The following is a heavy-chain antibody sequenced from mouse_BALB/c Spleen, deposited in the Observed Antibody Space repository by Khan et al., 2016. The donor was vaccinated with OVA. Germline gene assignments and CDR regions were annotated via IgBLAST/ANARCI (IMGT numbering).Heavy chain of an antibody. J-gene: IGHJ3*01. CDR1: GFSFSSYS. Sequence: EVQLVESGGDLVKPGGSLKLSCAASGFSFSSYSMSWVRQTPDKRLEWVATISSGGDYTYYPDIVKGRFTISRDNAKNTLYLQMNSLKSEDTAMYYCASHFTGSFAYWGQGTLVTVSA. CDR2: ISSGGDYT. D-gene: IGHD4-1*01. V-gene: IGHV5-6*01. CDR3: ASHFTGSFAY.